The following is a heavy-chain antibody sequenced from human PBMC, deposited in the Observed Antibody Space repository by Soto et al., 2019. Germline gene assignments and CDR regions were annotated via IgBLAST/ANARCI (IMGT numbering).Heavy chain of an antibody. CDR3: ARALPVAKGGFDP. V-gene: IGHV3-53*02. CDR1: GFTVSNTY. CDR2: IYTAGGT. J-gene: IGHJ5*02. D-gene: IGHD2-2*01. Sequence: EVQLVETGGGLIQPGGSLRLSCAASGFTVSNTYMTWVRQHPGKGLECVSVIYTAGGTNYADSVKGRFIISRDNSKNTLYLQMNSLRAEDTAVYCCARALPVAKGGFDPWGQGTLVTVSS.